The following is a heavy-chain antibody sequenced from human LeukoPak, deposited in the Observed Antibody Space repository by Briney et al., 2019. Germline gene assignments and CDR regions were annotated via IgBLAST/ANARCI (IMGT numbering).Heavy chain of an antibody. CDR1: GGSISSYY. V-gene: IGHV4-59*01. D-gene: IGHD6-13*01. Sequence: SETLSLTCTVSGGSISSYYWSWIRQPPGKGLEWIGYIYYSGSTNYNPSLKSRVTISVDTSKNQFSLKLSSVTAADTAAYYCARAPRQQLVLAFDIWGQGTMVTVSS. J-gene: IGHJ3*02. CDR2: IYYSGST. CDR3: ARAPRQQLVLAFDI.